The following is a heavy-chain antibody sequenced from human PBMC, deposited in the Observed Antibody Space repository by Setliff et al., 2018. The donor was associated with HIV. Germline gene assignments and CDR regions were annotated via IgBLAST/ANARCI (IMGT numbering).Heavy chain of an antibody. D-gene: IGHD3-22*01. CDR2: ISAYNGNT. CDR1: GYPFTRYG. CDR3: ARDDPPYYDSSGYYYVVAFDI. Sequence: ASGEVSCQASGYPFTRYGISWVRQAPGKGLGWLGWISAYNGNTNYAQKLQGRVTMTTDTSTSTAYMELRSLRSDDTAVYYCARDDPPYYDSSGYYYVVAFDIWGQGTMVTVSS. V-gene: IGHV1-18*01. J-gene: IGHJ3*02.